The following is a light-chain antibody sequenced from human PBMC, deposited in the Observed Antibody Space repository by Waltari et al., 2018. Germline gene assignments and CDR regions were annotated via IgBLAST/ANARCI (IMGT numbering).Light chain of an antibody. CDR1: QTISSTY. CDR2: SAS. CDR3: QQYNNWPPLT. J-gene: IGKJ4*01. Sequence: DIVLTQSPDTLSLSPGETATLSCRASQTISSTYLAWYQQKPGQAPRLLIHSASRRATAIPDRFSGSGSGTDFTLTVSRLEPDDFAVYYCQQYNNWPPLTFGGGTKVEIK. V-gene: IGKV3-20*01.